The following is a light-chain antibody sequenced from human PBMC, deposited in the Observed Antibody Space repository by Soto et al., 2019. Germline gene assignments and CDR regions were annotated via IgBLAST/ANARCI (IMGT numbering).Light chain of an antibody. J-gene: IGLJ2*01. CDR1: STDVGGYKF. CDR3: SSYTGSNTLL. CDR2: EVS. V-gene: IGLV2-8*01. Sequence: QSSLTQPPSASGSPGQSVTISCTGTSTDVGGYKFVSWYQQHPGKAPKLIIYEVSERPSGVPDRFSGSKSGNTASLTVSGLQGEDEANYYCSSYTGSNTLLFGGGTKVTVL.